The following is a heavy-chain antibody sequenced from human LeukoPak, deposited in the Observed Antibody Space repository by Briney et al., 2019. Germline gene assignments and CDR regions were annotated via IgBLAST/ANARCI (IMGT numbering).Heavy chain of an antibody. D-gene: IGHD6-19*01. CDR2: IYTSGST. J-gene: IGHJ4*02. Sequence: SETLSLTCTVSGGSISSGSYFWSWIRQPAGKGLEWIGRIYTSGSTNYNPSLKSRITISLDTSMNQFSLNLSSVTAAETAVYYCARERAVAGPYYFDYWGAGILVTVSS. CDR1: GGSISSGSYF. V-gene: IGHV4-61*02. CDR3: ARERAVAGPYYFDY.